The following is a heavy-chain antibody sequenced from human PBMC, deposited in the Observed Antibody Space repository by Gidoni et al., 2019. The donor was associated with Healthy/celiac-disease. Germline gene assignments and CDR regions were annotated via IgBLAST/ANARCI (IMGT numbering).Heavy chain of an antibody. CDR1: GFPHGDYA. CDR3: TRGSRYYGDYYYYYYMDV. J-gene: IGHJ6*03. CDR2: IRSKAYGEKT. V-gene: IGHV3-49*04. D-gene: IGHD3-10*01. Sequence: EVQLVESGGGLVPPGRALRLSVTASGFPHGDYAMSWVRQAPGKGLGWVGFIRSKAYGEKTEYAASVKGRFTISRDDSNSIAYLQMNSLKTEDTAVYYCTRGSRYYGDYYYYYYMDVWGKGTTVTVSS.